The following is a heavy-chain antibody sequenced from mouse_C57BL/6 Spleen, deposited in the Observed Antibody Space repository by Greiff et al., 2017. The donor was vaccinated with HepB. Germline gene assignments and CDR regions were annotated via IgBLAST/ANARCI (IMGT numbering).Heavy chain of an antibody. D-gene: IGHD4-1*01. J-gene: IGHJ3*01. V-gene: IGHV1-9*01. CDR1: GYTFTGYW. CDR3: ARPSSWEAWFAY. Sequence: QVQLKQSGAELMKPGASVKLSCKATGYTFTGYWIEWVKQRPGHGLEWIGEILPGSGSTNYNEKFKGKATFTADTSSNTANMQLSSLTTEDSAIYYWARPSSWEAWFAYWGQGTLVTVSA. CDR2: ILPGSGST.